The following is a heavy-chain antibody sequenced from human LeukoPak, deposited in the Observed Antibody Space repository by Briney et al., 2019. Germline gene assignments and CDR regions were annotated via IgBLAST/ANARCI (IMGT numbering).Heavy chain of an antibody. CDR3: ARATDGGNWMGWYFDL. J-gene: IGHJ2*01. CDR2: IFYSGIT. CDR1: GDSISGGGYY. Sequence: SQTLSLTCTVSGDSISGGGYYWTWIRQHPGKGLEWIGYIFYSGITYYNASLRSRVTLSVDTSRNQFSLRLSSVTAADTAVYYCARATDGGNWMGWYFDLWGRGTLATVSS. D-gene: IGHD4-23*01. V-gene: IGHV4-31*03.